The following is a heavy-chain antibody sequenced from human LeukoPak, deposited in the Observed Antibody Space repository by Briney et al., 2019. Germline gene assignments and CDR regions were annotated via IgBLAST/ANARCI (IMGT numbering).Heavy chain of an antibody. CDR3: AKRRELSTTMIVDDGFDI. Sequence: PWGSLRLSCAASGFTFNNYAMNWVRQAPGKGLEWVSAISGRSGSAYYADSVKGRFTISRDNSKNTLYLQMNSLRAEDTAVYYCAKRRELSTTMIVDDGFDIWGQGTMVTVSS. D-gene: IGHD3-22*01. V-gene: IGHV3-23*01. CDR1: GFTFNNYA. CDR2: ISGRSGSA. J-gene: IGHJ3*02.